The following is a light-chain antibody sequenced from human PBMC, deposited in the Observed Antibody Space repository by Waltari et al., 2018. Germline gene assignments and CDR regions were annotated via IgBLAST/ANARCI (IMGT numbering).Light chain of an antibody. J-gene: IGLJ2*01. CDR3: QSYDNSPGVV. CDR1: SSNIGAGYD. CDR2: GNS. V-gene: IGLV1-40*01. Sequence: QSVLTQPPSVSGAPGQRVTISCTGSSSNIGAGYDVHWYQQLPGTAPKLLIYGNSNRPSGVPERFSGAKAGTSASLAITGLQAEDEADYYCQSYDNSPGVVFGGGTKLTVL.